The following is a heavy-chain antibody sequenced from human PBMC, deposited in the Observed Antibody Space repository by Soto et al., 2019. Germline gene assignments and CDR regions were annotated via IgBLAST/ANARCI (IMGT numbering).Heavy chain of an antibody. CDR2: MNRDGTNI. CDR1: GVTFSSYA. CDR3: VRDRGQPDAFDI. D-gene: IGHD1-1*01. J-gene: IGHJ3*02. V-gene: IGHV3-74*01. Sequence: GGSLRLSCAASGVTFSSYAMHWVRQAPGKGLVWVAHMNRDGTNINYADSVKGRFTISRDHAKNALYLQMNSLRVEDTAVYYCVRDRGQPDAFDIWGQGTVVTVSS.